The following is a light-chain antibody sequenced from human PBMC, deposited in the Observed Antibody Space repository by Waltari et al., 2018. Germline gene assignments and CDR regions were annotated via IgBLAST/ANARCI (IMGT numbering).Light chain of an antibody. V-gene: IGLV2-14*01. CDR2: DVS. CDR1: SSDVGFYNY. Sequence: QSALTQPASVSGSPGQSITISCYGTSSDVGFYNYAPWYQQHPGKAPKLMIYDVSQRPSGVSDRFSGSKSGNTASLTISGLQAEDEADYYCNSYTGSSSWVFGGGTKVTVL. J-gene: IGLJ3*02. CDR3: NSYTGSSSWV.